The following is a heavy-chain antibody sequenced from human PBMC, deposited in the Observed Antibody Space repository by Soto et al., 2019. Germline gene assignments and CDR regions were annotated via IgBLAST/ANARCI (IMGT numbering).Heavy chain of an antibody. J-gene: IGHJ5*02. CDR1: GGSISSGGYY. V-gene: IGHV4-31*03. Sequence: TLSLTCTVSGGSISSGGYYCSWIRQHPGKGLEWIGYIYYSGSTYYNPSLKSRVTISVDTSKNQFSLKLSSVTAADTAVYYCARDTAAGSASPTGQFDPWGQGTLVTVSS. CDR2: IYYSGST. CDR3: ARDTAAGSASPTGQFDP. D-gene: IGHD2-21*02.